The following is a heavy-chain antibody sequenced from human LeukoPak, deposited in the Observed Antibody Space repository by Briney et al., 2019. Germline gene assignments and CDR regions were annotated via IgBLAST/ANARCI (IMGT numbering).Heavy chain of an antibody. CDR1: GFTFSSYS. CDR2: ISSSSITI. V-gene: IGHV3-48*04. Sequence: GGSLRLSCAASGFTFSSYSLNWVRQAPGKGLEGVSFISSSSITIYYADSVKGRFTISRDNAEKSLYLQMNSLRAEDTAVYYCARDRGGSYSAIDYWGQGTLVTVSS. D-gene: IGHD2-15*01. J-gene: IGHJ4*02. CDR3: ARDRGGSYSAIDY.